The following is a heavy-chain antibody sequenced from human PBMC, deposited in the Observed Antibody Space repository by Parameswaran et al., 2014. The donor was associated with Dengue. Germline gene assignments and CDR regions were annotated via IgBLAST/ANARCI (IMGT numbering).Heavy chain of an antibody. CDR3: ARRGSSGSQRRAFDI. J-gene: IGHJ3*02. V-gene: IGHV4-39*01. Sequence: WIRQPPGKGLEWIGSIYFSGSTYYNPSLKSRVTISVDTSKNQFSLKLSSVTAADTAVYYCARRGSSGSQRRAFDIWGQGDNGHRLL. CDR2: IYFSGST. D-gene: IGHD6-19*01.